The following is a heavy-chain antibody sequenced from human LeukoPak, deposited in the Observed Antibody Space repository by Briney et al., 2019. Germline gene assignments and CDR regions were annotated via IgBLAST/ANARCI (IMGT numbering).Heavy chain of an antibody. J-gene: IGHJ4*01. D-gene: IGHD1-26*01. CDR1: GFTFSNYA. Sequence: GGSLRLSCAASGFTFSNYAIHWVRQAPGKGVEWVAVIWYAGSNKYYSDSVKGRFTISSDNSKNTLYLQMNSLRAVDTAVYYWARGRQELPDFDHLGQGTLVNGFS. CDR2: IWYAGSNK. V-gene: IGHV3-33*08. CDR3: ARGRQELPDFDH.